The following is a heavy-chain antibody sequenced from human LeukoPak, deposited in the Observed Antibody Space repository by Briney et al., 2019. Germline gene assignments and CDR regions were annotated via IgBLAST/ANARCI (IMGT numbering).Heavy chain of an antibody. CDR1: GFTFSSYA. J-gene: IGHJ4*02. Sequence: GGSLRLSCAASGFTFSSYAMSWVRQAPGKGLEWVSTIIGSGGSTYYADSVRGRFTISRDNSKNTLYLQMNSLRAEDTAVYYCAKDLLPSHYDSRVLDYWGQGTLVTVSP. D-gene: IGHD3-22*01. CDR3: AKDLLPSHYDSRVLDY. CDR2: IIGSGGST. V-gene: IGHV3-23*01.